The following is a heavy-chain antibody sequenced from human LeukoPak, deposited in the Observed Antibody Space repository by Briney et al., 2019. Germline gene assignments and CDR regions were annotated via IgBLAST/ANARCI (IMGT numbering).Heavy chain of an antibody. CDR3: ARVGIAVAATGPFDY. J-gene: IGHJ4*02. Sequence: GASVKVSCKVSGYTLTELSMHWVRQAPGKGLEWMGGFDPEDGETIYAQKFQGRVTMTEDTSTDTAYMELSSLRSEDTAVYYCARVGIAVAATGPFDYWGQGTLVTVSS. CDR2: FDPEDGET. V-gene: IGHV1-24*01. D-gene: IGHD6-19*01. CDR1: GYTLTELS.